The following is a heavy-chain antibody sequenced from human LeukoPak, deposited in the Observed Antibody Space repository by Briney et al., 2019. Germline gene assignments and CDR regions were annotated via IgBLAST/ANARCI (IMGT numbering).Heavy chain of an antibody. CDR1: GGSISSSSYY. V-gene: IGHV4-39*01. J-gene: IGHJ5*02. Sequence: SETLSLTCTVSGGSISSSSYYWGWIRQPPGKGLEWIGSIYFRGSTYYNPSLKSRVTISVDTSKNQFSLKLSSVTAADTAVYYCARLGYSSGNWFDPWGQGTLVTVSP. CDR3: ARLGYSSGNWFDP. D-gene: IGHD6-19*01. CDR2: IYFRGST.